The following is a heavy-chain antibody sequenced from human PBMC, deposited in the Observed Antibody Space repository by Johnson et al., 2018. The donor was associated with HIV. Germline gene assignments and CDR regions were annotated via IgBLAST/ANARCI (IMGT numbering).Heavy chain of an antibody. V-gene: IGHV3-30*03. J-gene: IGHJ3*02. CDR3: ARERGYSSGWYRGDAFDI. CDR1: GFTFSSYW. CDR2: ISYDGSNK. Sequence: VQLVESGGGLVQPGGSLRLSCAASGFTFSSYWMSWVRQAPGKGLEWVAVISYDGSNKYYADSVKGRFTISRDNSKNTLYLQRNSLRAEDTAVYYCARERGYSSGWYRGDAFDIWGQGTMVTVSS. D-gene: IGHD6-19*01.